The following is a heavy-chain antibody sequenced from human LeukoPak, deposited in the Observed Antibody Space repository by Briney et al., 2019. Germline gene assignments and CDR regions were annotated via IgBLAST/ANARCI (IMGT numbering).Heavy chain of an antibody. CDR1: GFTLSNAW. Sequence: PGGSLRPSCAASGFTLSNAWMSSVRQAPGNWLEWVGRIKSKTDGGTTDYAAAVKGRFTISRDDSKNTLYLQMNSLKAEDTAVYYCTTANSVGATTVPFDYWGQGTLVTVSS. V-gene: IGHV3-15*01. CDR2: IKSKTDGGTT. CDR3: TTANSVGATTVPFDY. J-gene: IGHJ4*02. D-gene: IGHD1-26*01.